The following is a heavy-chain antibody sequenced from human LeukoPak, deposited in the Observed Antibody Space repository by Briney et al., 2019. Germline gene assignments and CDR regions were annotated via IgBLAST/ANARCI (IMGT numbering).Heavy chain of an antibody. CDR2: IYTSGST. D-gene: IGHD6-6*01. CDR3: ARRGRSSYYYYYYMDV. V-gene: IGHV4-4*09. CDR1: GGSISSYY. J-gene: IGHJ6*03. Sequence: PSETLSLTCTVSGGSISSYYWSWIRQPPGKGLEWIGYIYTSGSTNYNPSLKSRVTISVDTSKNQFSLKLSSVTAADTAVYYCARRGRSSYYYYYYMDVWGKGTTVTFCS.